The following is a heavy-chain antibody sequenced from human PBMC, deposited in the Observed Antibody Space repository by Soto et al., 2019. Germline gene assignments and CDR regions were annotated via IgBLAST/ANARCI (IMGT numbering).Heavy chain of an antibody. Sequence: EVQLVESGGGFVESGGSLRLSCAASGFSFKDAWMTWVRQAPGKGLEWVGRIKSSTDGGTADYGAAVKGSSPMSRDDSKDTLYLHMDGLKREETGVYYCTSFFLLRGRRFDYWGPGIQVNVSS. V-gene: IGHV3-15*07. D-gene: IGHD2-15*01. CDR3: TSFFLLRGRRFDY. CDR1: GFSFKDAW. J-gene: IGHJ4*02. CDR2: IKSSTDGGTA.